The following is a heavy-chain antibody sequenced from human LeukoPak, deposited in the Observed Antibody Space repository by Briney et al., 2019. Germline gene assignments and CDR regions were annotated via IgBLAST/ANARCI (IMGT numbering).Heavy chain of an antibody. D-gene: IGHD4-11*01. CDR1: GFTFDDYT. Sequence: GGSLRLSCAASGFTFDDYTMHWVRQAPGKGLEWVSLISWDGGSTYYADSVKGRFTISRDNSKNSLYLQMNSLRTEDTAFYYCAKDIQGDYSNYPTAQFDYWGQGTLVTVSS. V-gene: IGHV3-43*01. CDR2: ISWDGGST. J-gene: IGHJ4*02. CDR3: AKDIQGDYSNYPTAQFDY.